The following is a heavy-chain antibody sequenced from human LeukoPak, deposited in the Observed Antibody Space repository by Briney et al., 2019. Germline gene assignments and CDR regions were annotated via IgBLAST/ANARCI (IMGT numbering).Heavy chain of an antibody. V-gene: IGHV3-23*01. CDR2: ISGSGGST. J-gene: IGHJ4*02. Sequence: GGSLRLSCAASGFTFSSYAMSWVRQAPGKGLEWVSAISGSGGSTYYADSVKGRFTISRDNPKNTLYLQMNSLRAEDTAVYYCAKDPGSSSWYGGVDWGQGTLVTVSS. CDR3: AKDPGSSSWYGGVD. CDR1: GFTFSSYA. D-gene: IGHD6-13*01.